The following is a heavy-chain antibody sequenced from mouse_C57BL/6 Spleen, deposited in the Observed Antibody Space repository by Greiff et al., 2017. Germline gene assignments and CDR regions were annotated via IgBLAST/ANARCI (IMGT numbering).Heavy chain of an antibody. CDR2: ILPGSGST. D-gene: IGHD2-5*01. J-gene: IGHJ3*01. CDR3: ARGSYSNSFAY. Sequence: VKLQESGAELMKPGASVTLSCTATGYTFTGYWLEWVKQRPGHDLEWIGEILPGSGSTNYNEKFKGKATFTADTSSNTAYMQLSSLTTEDSAIYDCARGSYSNSFAYWGQGTLVTVSA. V-gene: IGHV1-9*01. CDR1: GYTFTGYW.